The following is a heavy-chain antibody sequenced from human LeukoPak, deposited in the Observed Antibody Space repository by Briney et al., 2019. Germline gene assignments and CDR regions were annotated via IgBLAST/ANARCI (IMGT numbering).Heavy chain of an antibody. D-gene: IGHD6-19*01. CDR2: IRYDGINK. J-gene: IGHJ3*02. CDR3: ARVGYSSGWSPDAFDI. CDR1: GFTFSTHG. V-gene: IGHV3-30*02. Sequence: GGSLRLSCAASGFTFSTHGMHWVRQAPGKGLEWVAFIRYDGINKYYADSVKGRFTISRDSFKNTLYLQMNSLRAEDTAVYYCARVGYSSGWSPDAFDIWGQGTMVTVSS.